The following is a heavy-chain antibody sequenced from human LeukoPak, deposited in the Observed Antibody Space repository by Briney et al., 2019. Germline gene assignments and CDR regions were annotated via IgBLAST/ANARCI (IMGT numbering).Heavy chain of an antibody. J-gene: IGHJ3*02. D-gene: IGHD4-17*01. CDR3: ATSPLTTVTTFYAFDI. Sequence: GASVKLSCKVSGYTLTELSMHWVRHAPGKGLEXXXXXXPEDGETIYAQKFQGRVNMTENTSTDTAYMELSSLISEDTAVYYCATSPLTTVTTFYAFDIWGQGTMVSVSS. CDR2: XXPEDGET. CDR1: GYTLTELS. V-gene: IGHV1-24*01.